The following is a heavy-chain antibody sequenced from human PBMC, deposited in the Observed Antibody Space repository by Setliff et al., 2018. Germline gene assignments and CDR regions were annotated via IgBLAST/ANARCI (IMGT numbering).Heavy chain of an antibody. CDR2: SRYAENYQ. CDR3: ARSDGGSSGLDY. D-gene: IGHD2-15*01. CDR1: GFGFRSFG. Sequence: GGSLRLSCVASGFGFRSFGMYWVRQAPGKGLEWVAVSRYAENYQYYADSVKGRFTISRDNSENTLYLQMNSLRPDDTAVYHCARSDGGSSGLDYWGQGTLVTVSS. V-gene: IGHV3-30-3*01. J-gene: IGHJ4*02.